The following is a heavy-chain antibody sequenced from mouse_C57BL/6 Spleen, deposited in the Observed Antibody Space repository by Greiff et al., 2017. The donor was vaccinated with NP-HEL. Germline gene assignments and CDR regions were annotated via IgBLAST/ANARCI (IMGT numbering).Heavy chain of an antibody. V-gene: IGHV1-42*01. Sequence: LQQSGPELVKPGASVKISCKASGYSFTGYYMNWVKQSPEKSLEWIGEINPSTGGTTYNQKFKAKATLTVDKSSSTAYMQLKSLTSEDSAVYYCARRGLGSPFAYWGQGTLVTVSA. CDR3: ARRGLGSPFAY. CDR1: GYSFTGYY. CDR2: INPSTGGT. J-gene: IGHJ3*01.